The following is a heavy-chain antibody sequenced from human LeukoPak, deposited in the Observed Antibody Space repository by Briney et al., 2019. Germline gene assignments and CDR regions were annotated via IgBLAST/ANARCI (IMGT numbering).Heavy chain of an antibody. J-gene: IGHJ4*02. CDR1: GASISSSNYY. V-gene: IGHV4-39*02. D-gene: IGHD1-26*01. Sequence: SETLSLTCTVSGASISSSNYYWGWIRQPPGTGLEWIASINYSGSTYYNPSLKSRVTISVDTSKNQFPLKLSSMTAADTAVYYCAKEDGSADYFDYWGQGTLVTVSS. CDR3: AKEDGSADYFDY. CDR2: INYSGST.